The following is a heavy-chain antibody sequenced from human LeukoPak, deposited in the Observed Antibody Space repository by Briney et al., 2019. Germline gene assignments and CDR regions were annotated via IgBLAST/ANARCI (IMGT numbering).Heavy chain of an antibody. CDR2: IIPIFGTA. CDR1: GGTFSSYA. D-gene: IGHD2-21*01. Sequence: GASVKVSCKASGGTFSSYAISWVRQAPGQGLEWMGGIIPIFGTANYAQKFQGRVTITADESTSTAYMELSSLRSEDTAVYYCASSAYCGGDCYPDAFDIWGQGTMVTVSS. J-gene: IGHJ3*02. V-gene: IGHV1-69*13. CDR3: ASSAYCGGDCYPDAFDI.